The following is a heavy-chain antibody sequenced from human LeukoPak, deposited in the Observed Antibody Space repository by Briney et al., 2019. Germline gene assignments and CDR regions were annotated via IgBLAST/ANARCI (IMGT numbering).Heavy chain of an antibody. CDR2: IYYSGST. D-gene: IGHD3-10*01. V-gene: IGHV4-59*01. CDR1: GGSFSSYY. J-gene: IGHJ6*02. CDR3: ARAGSYGSGNEYYYYGMDV. Sequence: PSETLSLTCAVYGGSFSSYYWSWIRQPPGKGLEWIGYIYYSGSTNYNPSLKSRVTISVDTSKNQFSLKLSSVTAADTAVYYCARAGSYGSGNEYYYYGMDVWGQGTTVTVSS.